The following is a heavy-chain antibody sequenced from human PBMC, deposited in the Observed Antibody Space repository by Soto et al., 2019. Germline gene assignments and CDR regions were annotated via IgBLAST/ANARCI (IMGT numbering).Heavy chain of an antibody. CDR2: IYYSGST. Sequence: SETLSLTCTVSGVSISSYYWSWIRQPPGKGLEWIGYIYYSGSTNYNPSLKSRVTISVDTSKNQFSLKLSSVTAADTAVYYCARDSMVSAFDYWGQGTLVTVSS. CDR1: GVSISSYY. V-gene: IGHV4-59*01. CDR3: ARDSMVSAFDY. D-gene: IGHD2-21*01. J-gene: IGHJ4*02.